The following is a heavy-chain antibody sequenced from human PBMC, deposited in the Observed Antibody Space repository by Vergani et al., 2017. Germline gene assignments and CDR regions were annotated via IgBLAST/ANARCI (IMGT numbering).Heavy chain of an antibody. J-gene: IGHJ4*02. Sequence: EVQWLQPEGAVVQPGGSLRLSWVASGSTFSSHATSWVRQGHGQGLEWVSSIINTGDSTHYADSLKGRFTISRDNAKNNLYLQMNSLRFEHTAVYYCGRGSDNYNWGQGTLVTFSS. D-gene: IGHD5-24*01. CDR1: GSTFSSHA. CDR2: IINTGDST. CDR3: GRGSDNYN. V-gene: IGHV3-23*01.